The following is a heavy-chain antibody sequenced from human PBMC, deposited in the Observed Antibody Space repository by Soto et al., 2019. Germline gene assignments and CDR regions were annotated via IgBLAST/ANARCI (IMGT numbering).Heavy chain of an antibody. Sequence: PGESLKISCKGSGYSFTSYWIGWVRQMPGKGLEWMGIIYPGDSDTRYSPSFQGQVTISADKSISTAYLQWSSLKASDTAMYYFARQGGIAARPGWFDPWGQGTLVTVSS. D-gene: IGHD6-6*01. CDR1: GYSFTSYW. V-gene: IGHV5-51*01. CDR2: IYPGDSDT. J-gene: IGHJ5*02. CDR3: ARQGGIAARPGWFDP.